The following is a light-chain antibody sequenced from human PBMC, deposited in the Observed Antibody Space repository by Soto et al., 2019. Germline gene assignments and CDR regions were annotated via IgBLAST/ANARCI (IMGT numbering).Light chain of an antibody. J-gene: IGKJ3*01. CDR2: AAS. Sequence: DIQMTQSPSSLSASVGDRVTITCRAPQGISHNLACYQQRPGGVPKLLIHAASTLHSGVSSRFSGSGSGTDFTLTISSLQPEDVGTYYCQKYDNGPFTFGRGTKVDLK. CDR3: QKYDNGPFT. CDR1: QGISHN. V-gene: IGKV1-27*01.